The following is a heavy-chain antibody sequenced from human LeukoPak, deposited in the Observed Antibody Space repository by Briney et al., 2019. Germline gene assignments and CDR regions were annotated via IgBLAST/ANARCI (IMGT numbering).Heavy chain of an antibody. CDR3: ARRRRGYSGYDRTGGAFDI. CDR1: GYTFTGYY. Sequence: ASVKVSCKASGYTFTGYYMHWVRQAPGQGLEWVGWINPNSGGTNYAQKFQGWVTMTRDTSISTAYMELSRLRSDDTAVYYCARRRRGYSGYDRTGGAFDIWGQGTMVTVSS. V-gene: IGHV1-2*04. J-gene: IGHJ3*02. D-gene: IGHD5-12*01. CDR2: INPNSGGT.